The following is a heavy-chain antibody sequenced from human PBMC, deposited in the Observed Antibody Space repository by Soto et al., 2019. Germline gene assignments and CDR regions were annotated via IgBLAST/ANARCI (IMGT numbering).Heavy chain of an antibody. CDR1: GFTFSSYW. Sequence: PGGSLRLSCAASGFTFSSYWMHWVRQAPGKGLVWVSRITSDGSSTTYADSVKGRFTISRDNAKNTLYLQMNSLRAEDTAVYYCARGGLERRLDYWGQGTLVTVS. J-gene: IGHJ4*02. CDR3: ARGGLERRLDY. D-gene: IGHD1-1*01. V-gene: IGHV3-74*03. CDR2: ITSDGSST.